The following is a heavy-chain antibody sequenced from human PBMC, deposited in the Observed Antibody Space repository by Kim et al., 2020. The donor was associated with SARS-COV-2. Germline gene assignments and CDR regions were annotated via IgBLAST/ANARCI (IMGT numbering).Heavy chain of an antibody. D-gene: IGHD3-22*01. J-gene: IGHJ4*02. CDR2: IIPILGIA. V-gene: IGHV1-69*04. CDR1: GGTFSSYT. Sequence: SVKVSCKASGGTFSSYTISWVRQAPGQGLEWMGRIIPILGIANYAQKFQGRVTITADKSTSTAYMELSSLRSEDTAVYYCARDWDSSGYYLFDYWGQGTLVTVSS. CDR3: ARDWDSSGYYLFDY.